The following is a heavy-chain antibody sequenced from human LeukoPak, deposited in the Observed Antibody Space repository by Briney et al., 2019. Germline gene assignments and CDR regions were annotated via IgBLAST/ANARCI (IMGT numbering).Heavy chain of an antibody. J-gene: IGHJ4*02. CDR1: EFTISDHY. D-gene: IGHD2-15*01. CDR3: TRHYFSD. Sequence: GGSLRLSCAASEFTISDHYMDWVRQAPGKGLEWVGRTSNKADSCTTYYAASVKGRFTISRDGSKNLLYLQMKSLKAEDTAVYYCTRHYFSDWGQGTLVTVSS. CDR2: TSNKADSCTT. V-gene: IGHV3-72*01.